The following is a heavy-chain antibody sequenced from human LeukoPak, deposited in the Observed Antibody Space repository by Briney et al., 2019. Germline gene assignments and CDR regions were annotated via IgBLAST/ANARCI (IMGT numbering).Heavy chain of an antibody. CDR2: IWYDGSNN. J-gene: IGHJ4*02. CDR1: GFTFSSYG. Sequence: PGGSLRLSCAASGFTFSSYGMHWVRQAPGKGLEWLAVIWYDGSNNNYADSVKGRFTISRDNSKNTLYLQMYSLRAEDTAVYYCARGNGPDYFDYWGQGTLVTVSS. CDR3: ARGNGPDYFDY. V-gene: IGHV3-33*01.